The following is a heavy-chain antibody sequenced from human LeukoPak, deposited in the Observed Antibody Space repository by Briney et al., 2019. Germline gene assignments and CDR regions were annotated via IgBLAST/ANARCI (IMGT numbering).Heavy chain of an antibody. V-gene: IGHV3-21*06. CDR2: IGISSNKI. CDR1: GFTLRSYT. J-gene: IGHJ4*02. CDR3: ARAGSHRNSGYDY. D-gene: IGHD5-12*01. Sequence: GGSLRLSCAASGFTLRSYTMNWVRQAPGKGLEWVSSIGISSNKIYYADSVKGRFTISRDTAKNSLYLEMNSLRAEDTAVYYCARAGSHRNSGYDYWGQGTLVTVSS.